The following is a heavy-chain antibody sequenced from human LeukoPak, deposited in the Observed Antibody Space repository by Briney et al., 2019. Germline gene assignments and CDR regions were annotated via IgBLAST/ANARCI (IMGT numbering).Heavy chain of an antibody. V-gene: IGHV4-38-2*02. CDR1: GYSISSNYY. CDR3: ARITMIGGGGFDI. D-gene: IGHD3-10*01. J-gene: IGHJ3*02. Sequence: SETLSLTCTVSGYSISSNYYWGWIRQPPGRGLEWIGSIYYSGTTYYNPSLKSRVTISVDTSKNQFSLKLSSVTAADTAVYYCARITMIGGGGFDIWGQGTMVTVSS. CDR2: IYYSGTT.